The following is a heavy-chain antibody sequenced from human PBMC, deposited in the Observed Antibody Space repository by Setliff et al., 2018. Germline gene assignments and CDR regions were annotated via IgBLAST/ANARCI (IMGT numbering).Heavy chain of an antibody. CDR3: ARDPCVGSGCKSFDI. V-gene: IGHV1-69*05. Sequence: GASVKVSCKASGGTFSSYAISWVRQAPGQGLEWMGGIIPIFGTANYAQKFQGRVTITTDESTSTAYMELSSLRSEDTAVYYCARDPCVGSGCKSFDIWGQGTMVTVSS. CDR1: GGTFSSYA. J-gene: IGHJ3*02. CDR2: IIPIFGTA. D-gene: IGHD6-19*01.